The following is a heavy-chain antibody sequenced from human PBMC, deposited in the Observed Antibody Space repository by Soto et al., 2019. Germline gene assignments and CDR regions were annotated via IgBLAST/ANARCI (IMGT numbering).Heavy chain of an antibody. D-gene: IGHD3-22*01. CDR3: ARDLGIVTMIVVVPSYGMDV. CDR2: IWDDGSNK. J-gene: IGHJ6*02. Sequence: GGALRLSCAASGFTFSSYGMHWVRQAPGKGLEWVAVIWDDGSNKYYADYVKGRFNSSRDNSKNTLYLQMNSLRAEDTAVYYCARDLGIVTMIVVVPSYGMDVWGQGTTVTVSS. V-gene: IGHV3-33*01. CDR1: GFTFSSYG.